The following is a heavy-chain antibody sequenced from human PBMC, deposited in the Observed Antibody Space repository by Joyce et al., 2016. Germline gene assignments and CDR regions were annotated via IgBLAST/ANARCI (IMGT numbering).Heavy chain of an antibody. CDR3: ARGLSSGSYFDL. J-gene: IGHJ5*02. Sequence: QVRLQASGPGLARPSQTLSLTCSVSGPSITNGGYYWRWIRQHPGKGLEWIAYIFHNGNSYYNPSLKSRVTISVDTSKNQFSLNLNSVTAADTALYYCARGLSSGSYFDLWGQGIPVSVSS. CDR1: GPSITNGGYY. D-gene: IGHD1-26*01. CDR2: IFHNGNS. V-gene: IGHV4-31*03.